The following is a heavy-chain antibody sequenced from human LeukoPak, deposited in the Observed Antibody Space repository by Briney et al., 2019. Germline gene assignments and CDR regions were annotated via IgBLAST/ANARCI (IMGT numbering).Heavy chain of an antibody. V-gene: IGHV1-2*02. CDR1: GYTFTGYY. Sequence: ASVKVSCKASGYTFTGYYMRWVRQAPGQGLEWMGWINPNSGGTNYAQKFQGRVTMTRDTSISTAYMELSRLRSDDTAVYYCARWGMYSSALNGWFDPWGQGTLVTVSS. J-gene: IGHJ5*02. D-gene: IGHD6-19*01. CDR3: ARWGMYSSALNGWFDP. CDR2: INPNSGGT.